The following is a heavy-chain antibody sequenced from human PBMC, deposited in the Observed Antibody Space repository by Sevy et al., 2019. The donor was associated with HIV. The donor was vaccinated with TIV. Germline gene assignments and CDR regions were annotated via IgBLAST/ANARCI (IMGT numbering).Heavy chain of an antibody. CDR2: IYYSGST. CDR1: GGSVSSGSYY. Sequence: KQSQTLSLTCTVSGGSVSSGSYYWSRIRQPPGKGLEWIGYIYYSGSTNYNPSLKSRVTISVDTSKNQFSLKLSSVTAADTAVYYCALTTVVTPFIDYWGQGTLVTVSS. D-gene: IGHD4-17*01. J-gene: IGHJ4*02. V-gene: IGHV4-61*01. CDR3: ALTTVVTPFIDY.